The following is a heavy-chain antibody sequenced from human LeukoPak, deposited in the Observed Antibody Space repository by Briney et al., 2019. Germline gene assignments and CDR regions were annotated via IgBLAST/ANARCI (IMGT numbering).Heavy chain of an antibody. D-gene: IGHD3-22*01. CDR3: ARDHYDSSGYFLGNDY. J-gene: IGHJ4*02. CDR1: GGSITSGEHY. CDR2: VAHTGST. Sequence: SETLSLTCTVSGGSITSGEHYCSWIRQPPGKGLEWIGYVAHTGSTNYNPSLSSRVTMSVDTSRNQFSLKLSSVTAADTAVYYCARDHYDSSGYFLGNDYWGQGILVTVSS. V-gene: IGHV4-30-4*01.